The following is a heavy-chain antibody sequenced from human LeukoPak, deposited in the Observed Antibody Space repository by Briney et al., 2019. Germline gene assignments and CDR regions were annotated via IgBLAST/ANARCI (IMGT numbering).Heavy chain of an antibody. J-gene: IGHJ6*02. CDR1: GGSTSSSGYY. Sequence: SETLSLTCTVSGGSTSSSGYYWGWVRQPPGKGLEWIGSIYNSGSTYYNPSLKSRVTISVDTSKNQFSLKVSSVTAADTAVYYCARRDYGMDVWGQGTTVTVSS. V-gene: IGHV4-39*01. CDR2: IYNSGST. CDR3: ARRDYGMDV.